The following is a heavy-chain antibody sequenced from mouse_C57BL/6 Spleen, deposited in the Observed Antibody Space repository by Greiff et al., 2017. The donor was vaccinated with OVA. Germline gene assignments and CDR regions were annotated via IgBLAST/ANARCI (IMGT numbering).Heavy chain of an antibody. CDR1: GYSITSGYY. V-gene: IGHV3-6*01. CDR2: ISYDGSN. J-gene: IGHJ4*01. D-gene: IGHD2-2*01. CDR3: ARGGSTMVTTNAMDY. Sequence: ESGPGLVKPSQSLSLTCSVTGYSITSGYYWNWIRQFPGNKLEWMGYISYDGSNNYNPSLKNRISITRDTSKNQFFLKLNSVTTEDAATYYSARGGSTMVTTNAMDYWGQGTSVTVSS.